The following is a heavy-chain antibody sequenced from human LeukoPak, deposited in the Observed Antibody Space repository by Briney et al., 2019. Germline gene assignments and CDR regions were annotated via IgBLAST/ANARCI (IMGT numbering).Heavy chain of an antibody. CDR3: ARVSPYYYGSGSYIT. V-gene: IGHV4-34*01. D-gene: IGHD3-10*01. Sequence: PSETLSLTCTVSGGSISSYYWSWIRQPPGKGLEWIGEINHSGSTNCNPSLKSRVTISVDTSKNQFSLKLSSVTAADTAVYYCARVSPYYYGSGSYITWGQGTLVTVSS. J-gene: IGHJ5*02. CDR2: INHSGST. CDR1: GGSISSYY.